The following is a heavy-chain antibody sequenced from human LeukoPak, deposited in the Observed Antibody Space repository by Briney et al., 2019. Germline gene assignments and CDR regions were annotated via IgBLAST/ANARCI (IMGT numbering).Heavy chain of an antibody. CDR2: INPNSGAI. V-gene: IGHV1-2*02. J-gene: IGHJ6*03. CDR3: ARGEWELLRPYHYYYMDV. D-gene: IGHD1-26*01. Sequence: ASVKVSCKPSGYTFTGYYIQWARQAPRQGLEWMGWINPNSGAINYAEKFKGRVTMTRDTSISTAYMELSGLTSDDTAVYYCARGEWELLRPYHYYYMDVWGKGTTVTISS. CDR1: GYTFTGYY.